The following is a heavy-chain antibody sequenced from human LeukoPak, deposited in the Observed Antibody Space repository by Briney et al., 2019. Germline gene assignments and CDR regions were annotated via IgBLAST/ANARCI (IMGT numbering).Heavy chain of an antibody. J-gene: IGHJ4*02. CDR1: GFTFSDHH. Sequence: TGGSLRLSCEGSGFTFSDHHMDWVRQAPGMGLEWVGRGPARNKPNSCSTQYATSVRGRFTISRDDSKNSLYLQISSLTTGDTAMYYCTRVLTKDRGWYTFEFWGQGVLVTVSS. V-gene: IGHV3-72*01. CDR3: TRVLTKDRGWYTFEF. CDR2: ARNKPNSCST. D-gene: IGHD6-19*01.